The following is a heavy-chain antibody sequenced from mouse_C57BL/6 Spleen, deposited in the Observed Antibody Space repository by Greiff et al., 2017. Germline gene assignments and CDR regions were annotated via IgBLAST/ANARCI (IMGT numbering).Heavy chain of an antibody. V-gene: IGHV1-77*01. CDR1: GYTFTDYY. J-gene: IGHJ1*03. CDR2: IGPGSGST. CDR3: ARRGYYGSSPFYWYFDV. D-gene: IGHD1-1*01. Sequence: QVQLQQSGAELVKPGASVKISCKASGYTFTDYYINWVKQRPGQGLEWIGKIGPGSGSTYYNEKFKGKATLTADKSSSTAYMQLSSLTSEDSAVYFCARRGYYGSSPFYWYFDVWGTGSTVTNSS.